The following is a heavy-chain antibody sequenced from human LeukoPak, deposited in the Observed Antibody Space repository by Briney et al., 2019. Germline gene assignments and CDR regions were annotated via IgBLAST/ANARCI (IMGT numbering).Heavy chain of an antibody. CDR2: INHSGST. CDR3: ARFPDFWSGYYFDY. J-gene: IGHJ4*02. V-gene: IGHV4-34*01. Sequence: SETLSLTCAVYGGSFSGYCWSWIRQPPGKGLEWIGEINHSGSTNYNPSLKSRVTISVDTSKNQFSLKLSSVTAADTAVYYCARFPDFWSGYYFDYWGQGTLVTVSS. D-gene: IGHD3-3*01. CDR1: GGSFSGYC.